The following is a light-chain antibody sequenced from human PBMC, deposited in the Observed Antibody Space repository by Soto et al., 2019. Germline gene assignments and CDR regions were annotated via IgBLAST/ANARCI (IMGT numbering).Light chain of an antibody. CDR3: QQYGRSPGLFT. CDR2: DAS. J-gene: IGKJ3*01. V-gene: IGKV3D-20*01. CDR1: QSVPRY. Sequence: EIVLTQSPASLSLSPGERATVSCRASQSVPRYLAWYQQRPGLPPRLLIYDASSRATGIPDRFSGSGSATDFTLTISRLEPEDFAVYYCQQYGRSPGLFTFGPGTRVDIK.